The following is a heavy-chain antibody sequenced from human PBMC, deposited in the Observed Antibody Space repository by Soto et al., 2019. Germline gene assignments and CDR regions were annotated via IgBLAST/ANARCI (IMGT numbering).Heavy chain of an antibody. CDR1: GFTFRDYY. CDR3: ARPRIDSESFYSDFDY. J-gene: IGHJ4*02. D-gene: IGHD3-10*01. CDR2: ISGSSSHI. Sequence: QVQLVESGGGLVKPGGSLRLSCAASGFTFRDYYMKWIRQAPGKGLEWVSYISGSSSHINYADSVKGRFTISRDNAKKSLFLQMNDLRAEDTAVYYCARPRIDSESFYSDFDYWGQGTLVTVSS. V-gene: IGHV3-11*05.